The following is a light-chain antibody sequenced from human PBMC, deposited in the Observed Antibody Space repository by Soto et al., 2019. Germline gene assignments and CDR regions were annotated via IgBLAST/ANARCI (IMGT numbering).Light chain of an antibody. V-gene: IGLV2-14*01. Sequence: ALTQPASVSGSPGQSITISCTGTSSDVGNYNYVSWYQHHPGKAPKVMIYEVRNRPSGVSNRFSGSKSGNTASLTISGLQAEDEADYYCSSYSSTKTRVFGTGTKVTVL. CDR3: SSYSSTKTRV. J-gene: IGLJ1*01. CDR1: SSDVGNYNY. CDR2: EVR.